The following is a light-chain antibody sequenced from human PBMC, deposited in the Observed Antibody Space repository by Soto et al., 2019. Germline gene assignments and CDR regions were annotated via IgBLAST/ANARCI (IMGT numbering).Light chain of an antibody. J-gene: IGLJ1*01. Sequence: QSALTQPASVSGSPGQSITISCTGTSSDVGGYNFVSWYQHHPGKAPKLIIYDVTNRPSGISNRFSGSKSGNTASLTISGLQAEDEADYYFTSYTSSITYVFGTGTKVTVL. CDR1: SSDVGGYNF. CDR3: TSYTSSITYV. V-gene: IGLV2-14*03. CDR2: DVT.